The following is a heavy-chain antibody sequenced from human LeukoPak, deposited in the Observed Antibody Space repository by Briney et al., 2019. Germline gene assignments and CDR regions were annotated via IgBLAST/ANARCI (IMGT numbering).Heavy chain of an antibody. V-gene: IGHV1-8*01. D-gene: IGHD2/OR15-2a*01. CDR3: ARGPSCNSLTYPYYFAY. CDR2: MNPNSGNT. Sequence: ASVKVSCKASGYTFTSYDINWVRQATGQGLEWMGWMNPNSGNTGYAQKFQGRVTMTTNTSISTAYMELSSLRSEDTAVYYCARGPSCNSLTYPYYFAYSGQRTLVAVST. CDR1: GYTFTSYD. J-gene: IGHJ4*02.